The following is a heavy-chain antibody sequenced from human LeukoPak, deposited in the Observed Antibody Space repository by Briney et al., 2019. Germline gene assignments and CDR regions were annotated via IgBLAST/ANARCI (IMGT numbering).Heavy chain of an antibody. V-gene: IGHV3-48*01. CDR3: AKPSRWAVAGTGIFEY. CDR2: ISSGSTTI. D-gene: IGHD6-19*01. CDR1: GFTFNNYN. J-gene: IGHJ4*02. Sequence: GGSLRLSCAASGFTFNNYNINWVRQAPGKGLEWVSYISSGSTTIYYADSVKGRFTISRDNAKNSLYLQMNSLRAEDTAVYYCAKPSRWAVAGTGIFEYWGQGTLVTVSS.